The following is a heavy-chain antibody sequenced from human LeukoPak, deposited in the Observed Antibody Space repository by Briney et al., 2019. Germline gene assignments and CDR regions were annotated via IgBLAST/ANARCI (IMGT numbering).Heavy chain of an antibody. J-gene: IGHJ4*02. CDR2: INTNTGNP. Sequence: ASVKVSCKASGYTFTSYAMNWVRQAPGQGLEWMGWINTNTGNPTYAQGFTGRFVFSLDTSVSTAYLQISSLKAEDTAVYYCARPLLVAARTYYFDYWGQGTLVTVSS. CDR1: GYTFTSYA. CDR3: ARPLLVAARTYYFDY. V-gene: IGHV7-4-1*02. D-gene: IGHD6-6*01.